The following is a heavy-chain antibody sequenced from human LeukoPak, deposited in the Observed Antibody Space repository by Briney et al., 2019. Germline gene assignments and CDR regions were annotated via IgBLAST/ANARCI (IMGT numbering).Heavy chain of an antibody. CDR3: ARDGGYSYGLDAFDI. J-gene: IGHJ3*02. Sequence: SETLSLTCTVSGGSISSGGYYWSWIRQPPGKGLEWIGYIYHSGSTYYNPSLKSRVTISVDRSKNQFSLKLSSVTAADTAVYYCARDGGYSYGLDAFDIWGQGTMVTVSS. CDR2: IYHSGST. D-gene: IGHD5-18*01. CDR1: GGSISSGGYY. V-gene: IGHV4-30-2*01.